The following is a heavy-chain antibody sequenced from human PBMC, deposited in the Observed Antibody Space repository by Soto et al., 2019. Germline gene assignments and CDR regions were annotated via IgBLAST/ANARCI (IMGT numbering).Heavy chain of an antibody. CDR3: AKNGDFWSWGMDV. J-gene: IGHJ6*02. CDR1: GFTFITYA. Sequence: QPGGSLRLSCAASGFTFITYAMTWVRQAPGKGLEWVAIISSSGDGTYYVDSVKGRFTISRDNSRNTLNLQMNSLRAEDTAVYYCAKNGDFWSWGMDVWGQGTTVTVSS. V-gene: IGHV3-23*01. CDR2: ISSSGDGT. D-gene: IGHD3-3*01.